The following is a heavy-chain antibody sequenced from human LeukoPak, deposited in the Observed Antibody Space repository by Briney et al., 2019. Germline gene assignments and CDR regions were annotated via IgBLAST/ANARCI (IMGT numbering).Heavy chain of an antibody. V-gene: IGHV4-34*01. CDR2: INHSGST. Sequence: PSETLSLTCAVYGGSFSGYYWSWIRQPPGKGLEWIGEINHSGSTNYNPSLKSRVTISVDTSKNRFSLKLSSVTAADTAVYYCARRQQWLVRYFDYWGQGTLVTVSS. CDR3: ARRQQWLVRYFDY. J-gene: IGHJ4*02. D-gene: IGHD6-19*01. CDR1: GGSFSGYY.